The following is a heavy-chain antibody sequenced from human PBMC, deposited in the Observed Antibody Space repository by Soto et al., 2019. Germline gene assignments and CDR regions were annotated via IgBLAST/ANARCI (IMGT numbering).Heavy chain of an antibody. Sequence: EVQLAESGGGLAQPGGSLRLSCAASGFTLSGYAMDWVRQAPGKGLEYVSGISSNGVDTYYANSVQGRFTISRDNSKNTVYLQMGSLRPEDMAVYYCARRARPDFYYMDGWGKGTTVTVSS. V-gene: IGHV3-64*01. CDR3: ARRARPDFYYMDG. J-gene: IGHJ6*03. D-gene: IGHD6-6*01. CDR1: GFTLSGYA. CDR2: ISSNGVDT.